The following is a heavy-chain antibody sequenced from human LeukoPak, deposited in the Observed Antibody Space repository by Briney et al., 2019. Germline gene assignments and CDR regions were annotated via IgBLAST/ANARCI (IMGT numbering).Heavy chain of an antibody. CDR3: TRLDDSQGYDYYGMDV. V-gene: IGHV3-73*01. Sequence: PGGSLRLSCAASGFTFSGSAMHWVRQASGKGLEWVGRIKSKANSYATAYAASVKGRFTISRDDSKNTAYLQMNSLKTEDTAVYYCTRLDDSQGYDYYGMDVWGQGTTVTVSS. CDR1: GFTFSGSA. D-gene: IGHD3-22*01. CDR2: IKSKANSYAT. J-gene: IGHJ6*02.